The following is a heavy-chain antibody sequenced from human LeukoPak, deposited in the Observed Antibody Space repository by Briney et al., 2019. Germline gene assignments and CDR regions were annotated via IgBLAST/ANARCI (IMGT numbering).Heavy chain of an antibody. CDR1: GGSISSYY. CDR2: IYYSGST. D-gene: IGHD5-18*01. Sequence: SETLSLTCTVSGGSISSYYWSWIRQPPGKGLEWIGYIYYSGSTNYNPSLKSRVTISVDTSKNQFSLKLSSVTAADTAVYYCARDASFYSYGYSYFDYWGQGTLVTVSS. J-gene: IGHJ4*02. CDR3: ARDASFYSYGYSYFDY. V-gene: IGHV4-59*01.